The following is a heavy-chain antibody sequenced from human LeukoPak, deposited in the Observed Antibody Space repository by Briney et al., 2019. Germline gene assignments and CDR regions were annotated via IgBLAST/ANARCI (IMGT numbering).Heavy chain of an antibody. CDR1: GFTFSSYA. J-gene: IGHJ4*02. CDR2: ISYDGSNK. V-gene: IGHV3-30-3*01. Sequence: GGSLRLSCAASGFTFSSYAMHWVRQAPGKGLEWVAVISYDGSNKYYADSVKGRFTISRDNSKNTLYLQMNSLRAEDTAVYYCARDPSLYDFWSGHYFDYWGQGTLVTVSS. D-gene: IGHD3-3*01. CDR3: ARDPSLYDFWSGHYFDY.